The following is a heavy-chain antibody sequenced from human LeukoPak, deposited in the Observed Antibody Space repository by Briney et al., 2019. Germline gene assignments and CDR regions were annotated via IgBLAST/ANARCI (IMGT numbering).Heavy chain of an antibody. V-gene: IGHV3-23*01. J-gene: IGHJ6*02. Sequence: GGSLRLSCAASGFTFSSYAMSWVRQAPGKGLEWVSAISGSGGSTYYADSVKGRFTISRDNAKNSLYLQMNSLRAEDAAVYYCAREWSDFWSGYPSDQRDGMDVWGQGTTVTVSS. CDR1: GFTFSSYA. D-gene: IGHD3-3*01. CDR3: AREWSDFWSGYPSDQRDGMDV. CDR2: ISGSGGST.